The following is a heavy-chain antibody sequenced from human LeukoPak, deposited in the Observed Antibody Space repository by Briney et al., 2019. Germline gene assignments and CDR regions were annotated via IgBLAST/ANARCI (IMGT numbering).Heavy chain of an antibody. CDR2: ISYSVGT. J-gene: IGHJ5*02. D-gene: IGHD3-10*01. V-gene: IGHV4-39*07. CDR1: GGSISSTSLY. CDR3: ARDFTISMVRGVQNWFDP. Sequence: PSETLSLTCTVSGGSISSTSLYWGWIRQPPGKGLEWIGSISYSVGTYYNPSLKSRVTMSVDTSKNQFSLKLSSVTAADTAVYYCARDFTISMVRGVQNWFDPWGQGTLVTVSS.